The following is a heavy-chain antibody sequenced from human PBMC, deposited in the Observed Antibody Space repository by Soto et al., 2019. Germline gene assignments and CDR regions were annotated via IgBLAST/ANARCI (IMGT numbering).Heavy chain of an antibody. V-gene: IGHV3-30*03. D-gene: IGHD3-3*01. CDR1: GFTFSSYG. J-gene: IGHJ6*02. CDR2: ISYDGSNK. CDR3: ALDFFFFCPTINYCYRLDF. Sequence: GGSLRLSCAASGFTFSSYGMHWARQAPGKGLEWVAVISYDGSNKYYADSVKGRFTISRDNSKNTLYLQMNRLRAEDTAVYYSALDFFFFCPTINYCYRLDFSAQGSSVTGSS.